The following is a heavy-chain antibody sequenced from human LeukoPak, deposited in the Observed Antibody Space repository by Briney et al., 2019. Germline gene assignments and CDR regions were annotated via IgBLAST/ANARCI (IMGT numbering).Heavy chain of an antibody. CDR2: ISGSGGST. Sequence: PGGSLRLSCAASGFTFSSYAMSWVRQAPGKGLEWVSAISGSGGSTYYADSVKGRFTISRDNSKNTLYLQMNSLRAEDTAVDYCAKFYSYAYCPLFDYWGQGTLVTVSS. D-gene: IGHD5-18*01. V-gene: IGHV3-23*01. J-gene: IGHJ4*02. CDR3: AKFYSYAYCPLFDY. CDR1: GFTFSSYA.